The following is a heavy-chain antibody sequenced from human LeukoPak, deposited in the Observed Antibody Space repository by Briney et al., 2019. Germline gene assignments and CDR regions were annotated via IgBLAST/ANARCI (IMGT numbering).Heavy chain of an antibody. Sequence: ASLKVSCKASGYTFSNYGMSWVRQAPGQGLEWMGWISGSSDNTNYALKVQGRVTMTTDTSTSTAYMELRSLRSDDTAVYYCARGGWTITDYDYWGQGTLVTVSS. CDR1: GYTFSNYG. D-gene: IGHD1-20*01. V-gene: IGHV1-18*04. CDR2: ISGSSDNT. CDR3: ARGGWTITDYDY. J-gene: IGHJ4*02.